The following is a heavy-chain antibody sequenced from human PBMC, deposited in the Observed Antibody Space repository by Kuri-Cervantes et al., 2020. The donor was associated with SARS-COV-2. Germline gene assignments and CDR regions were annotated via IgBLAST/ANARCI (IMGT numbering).Heavy chain of an antibody. CDR1: GFMFTTYA. J-gene: IGHJ6*02. CDR3: ARDPYYYDSTVLDV. Sequence: GESLKISCEGSGFMFTTYAMHWVRQAPGKGLEWVAVIWYDGSNKYYADSVKGRFTISRDNSKNTLYLQMNSLRAEDTAVYYCARDPYYYDSTVLDVWGQGTTVTVSS. CDR2: IWYDGSNK. D-gene: IGHD3-22*01. V-gene: IGHV3-33*01.